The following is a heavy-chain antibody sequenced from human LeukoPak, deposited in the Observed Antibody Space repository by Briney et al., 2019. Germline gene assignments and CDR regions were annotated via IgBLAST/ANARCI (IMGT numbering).Heavy chain of an antibody. Sequence: PVGSLRLSCAASGFTFRNYWMHWVRQAPGKGLVWVSSIEGDGSRTNYADSVKGRFTISRDNAENTLYLQMNSLRGEDTAVYFCARATSGTSYEYWGQGTLVTVSS. J-gene: IGHJ4*02. V-gene: IGHV3-74*01. CDR3: ARATSGTSYEY. D-gene: IGHD3-10*01. CDR1: GFTFRNYW. CDR2: IEGDGSRT.